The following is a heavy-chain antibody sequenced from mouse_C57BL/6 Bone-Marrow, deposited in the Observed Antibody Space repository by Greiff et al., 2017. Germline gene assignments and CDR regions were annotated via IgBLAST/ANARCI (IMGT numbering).Heavy chain of an antibody. CDR2: IYPGDGDT. CDR3: ARRLRAWFAY. Sequence: VQLQPSGPELVKPGASVKISCKASGYAFSSSWMNWVKQRPGKGLEWIGRIYPGDGDTNYNGKFKGKATLTADKSSSTAYMQLSSLTSEDSAVYFCARRLRAWFAYWGQGTLVTVSA. CDR1: GYAFSSSW. J-gene: IGHJ3*01. D-gene: IGHD1-1*01. V-gene: IGHV1-82*01.